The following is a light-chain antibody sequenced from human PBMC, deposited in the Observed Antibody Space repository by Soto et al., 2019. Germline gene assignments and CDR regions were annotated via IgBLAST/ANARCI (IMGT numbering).Light chain of an antibody. CDR3: QQYNNWRMLP. CDR1: QSVSSN. V-gene: IGKV3-15*01. Sequence: EIVMTQSPAILSLSPGERATLSCRASQSVSSNLAWYQQKPGQTPRLLIYGASTRATGIPARFSGSGSGTEFTLTISSLQSEDFAIYYCQQYNNWRMLPFGGGTKVDIK. J-gene: IGKJ4*01. CDR2: GAS.